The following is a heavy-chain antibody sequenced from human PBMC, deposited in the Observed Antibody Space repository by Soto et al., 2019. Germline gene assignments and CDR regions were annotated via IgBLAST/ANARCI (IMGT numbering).Heavy chain of an antibody. CDR1: GGSFSGYY. CDR3: ARGLYSSGWYRNYYGMDG. V-gene: IGHV4-34*01. CDR2: INHSGST. J-gene: IGHJ6*02. D-gene: IGHD6-19*01. Sequence: SETLSLTCAVYGGSFSGYYWSWIRQPPGKGLEWIGEINHSGSTNYNPSLKSRVTISVDTSKNQFSLKLSSVTAADTAVYYCARGLYSSGWYRNYYGMDGWGQGTTVTVSS.